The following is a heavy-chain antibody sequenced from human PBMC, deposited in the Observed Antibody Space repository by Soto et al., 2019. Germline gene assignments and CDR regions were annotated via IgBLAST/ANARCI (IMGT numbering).Heavy chain of an antibody. CDR3: ARRVSGSYFHY. CDR1: GGSISSSSYY. D-gene: IGHD1-26*01. CDR2: IHYSGST. Sequence: SETLSLTCTVSGGSISSSSYYWGWIRQPPGKGLEWIGNIHYSGSTYYNPSLKSRVTISVDTSKNQFSLKLSSVTAADTAVYYCARRVSGSYFHYWGQGTLVTVSS. V-gene: IGHV4-39*01. J-gene: IGHJ4*02.